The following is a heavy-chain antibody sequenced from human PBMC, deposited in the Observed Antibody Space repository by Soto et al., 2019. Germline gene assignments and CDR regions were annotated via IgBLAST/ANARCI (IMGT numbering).Heavy chain of an antibody. D-gene: IGHD6-13*01. J-gene: IGHJ6*02. Sequence: PGESLKISCKGSGYSFTSYWIGWVRQMPGKGLELMGIIYPGDSDTRYSPSFQGQVTISADKSISTAYLQWSSLKASDTAMYYCGRTAAAVKYYYGMDVWGQGTRVTVSS. CDR2: IYPGDSDT. V-gene: IGHV5-51*01. CDR1: GYSFTSYW. CDR3: GRTAAAVKYYYGMDV.